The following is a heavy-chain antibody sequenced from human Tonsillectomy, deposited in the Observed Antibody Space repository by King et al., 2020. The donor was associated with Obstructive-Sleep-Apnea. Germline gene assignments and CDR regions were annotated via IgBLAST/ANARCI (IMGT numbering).Heavy chain of an antibody. CDR1: GGSISSGGYY. Sequence: QLQESGPGLVKPSQTLSLTGTVSGGSISSGGYYWSWIRQHPGKGLEWIGYIYYSGSTYYNPSLKSRVTISVDTSKNQFSLKLSSVTAADTAVYYCARDDDYGDYPLRWGQGTLVTVSS. J-gene: IGHJ4*02. CDR3: ARDDDYGDYPLR. D-gene: IGHD4-17*01. CDR2: IYYSGST. V-gene: IGHV4-31*03.